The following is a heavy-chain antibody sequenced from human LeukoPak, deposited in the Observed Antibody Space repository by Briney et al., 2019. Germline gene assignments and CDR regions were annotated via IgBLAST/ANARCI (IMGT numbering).Heavy chain of an antibody. Sequence: SETLSLTCAVYGTSFSTYYWNWIRQTPGKGLEWGGEINHSGSVNYNPSLKSRVTISVDTSKNQFSLNVTSLTAADTAVYYCASTLGDSGLDHWGQGNLVTVSS. CDR3: ASTLGDSGLDH. CDR1: GTSFSTYY. CDR2: INHSGSV. J-gene: IGHJ4*02. D-gene: IGHD2-21*02. V-gene: IGHV4-34*01.